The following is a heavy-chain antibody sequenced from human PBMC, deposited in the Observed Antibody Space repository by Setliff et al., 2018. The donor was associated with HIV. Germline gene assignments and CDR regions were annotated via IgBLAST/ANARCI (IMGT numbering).Heavy chain of an antibody. Sequence: LRLSCVGSGFMFNDYGMSWVRQAPGKGLEWVAGISWDGIKTTYGDSVRGRFTISRDNVEKSVYLQMNRLRNEDTARYYCARDHYLGLDYWGQGSLVTVS. CDR3: ARDHYLGLDY. CDR2: ISWDGIKT. CDR1: GFMFNDYG. J-gene: IGHJ4*02. V-gene: IGHV3-20*04. D-gene: IGHD7-27*01.